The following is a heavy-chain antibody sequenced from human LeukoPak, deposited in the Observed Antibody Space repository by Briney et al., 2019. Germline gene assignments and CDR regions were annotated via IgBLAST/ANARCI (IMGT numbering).Heavy chain of an antibody. D-gene: IGHD2-2*01. J-gene: IGHJ4*02. Sequence: PSETLSLTCAVYGGSFSGYYWSWIRQPPGKGLEWIGEINHSGSTNYNLSLKSRVTISVDTSKNQFSLKLSSVTAADTAVYYCARGDDARSVVPAAYYFDYWGQGTLVTVSS. CDR3: ARGDDARSVVPAAYYFDY. CDR2: INHSGST. V-gene: IGHV4-34*01. CDR1: GGSFSGYY.